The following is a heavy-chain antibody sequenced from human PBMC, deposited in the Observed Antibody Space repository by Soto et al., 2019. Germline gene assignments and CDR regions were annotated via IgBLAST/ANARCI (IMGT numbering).Heavy chain of an antibody. CDR3: ARGRGYSGYDY. Sequence: SETLSLTCAVYGGSFSGYYWSWIRQPPGKGLEWIGEINHSGSTNYNPSLKSRVTISVDTSKNQFSLKLSSVTAADTAVYYCARGRGYSGYDYWGQGTLVSVSS. CDR1: GGSFSGYY. CDR2: INHSGST. D-gene: IGHD5-12*01. V-gene: IGHV4-34*01. J-gene: IGHJ4*02.